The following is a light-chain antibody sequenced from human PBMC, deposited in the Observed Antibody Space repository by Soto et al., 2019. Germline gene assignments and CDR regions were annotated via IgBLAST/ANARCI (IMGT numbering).Light chain of an antibody. V-gene: IGKV3-11*01. J-gene: IGKJ2*01. CDR3: QHRSNWPGT. CDR1: QSVGTD. CDR2: DAS. Sequence: EIVLTQSPATPSLSPGERANLSCRASQSVGTDLVWYQHKPGQPPRLLIYDASTRASGIPVRFSGSGSETDFSLTVFNLEPDDFAVYYCQHRSNWPGTFGQGTKVEIK.